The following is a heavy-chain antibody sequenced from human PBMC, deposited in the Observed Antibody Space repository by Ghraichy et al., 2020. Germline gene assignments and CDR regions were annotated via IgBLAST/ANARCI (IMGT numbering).Heavy chain of an antibody. Sequence: GGSLRLSWLASGLPFSLHWISWVRQSPGKGLDWVARINQGGSEKDYVDSVKGRFTISRDNAKNSVYLQMNSLRAEDTAVYFCARGHYGLDVWGQGTTVTVSS. V-gene: IGHV3-7*05. CDR1: GLPFSLHW. J-gene: IGHJ6*02. CDR2: INQGGSEK. CDR3: ARGHYGLDV.